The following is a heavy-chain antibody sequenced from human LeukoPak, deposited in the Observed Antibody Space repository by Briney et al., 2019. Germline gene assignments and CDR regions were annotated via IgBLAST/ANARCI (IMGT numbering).Heavy chain of an antibody. CDR1: GGTFSSYA. J-gene: IGHJ3*02. D-gene: IGHD2-2*01. Sequence: GASVKVSCKASGGTFSSYAISWVRQAPGQGLEWMGGIIPIFGTANYAQKFQGRVTITADESTSTAYMELSSLRSEDTAVYYCARGEGIVVVPAATSYYYDSSGYSAFDIWGQGTMVTVSS. CDR2: IIPIFGTA. CDR3: ARGEGIVVVPAATSYYYDSSGYSAFDI. V-gene: IGHV1-69*13.